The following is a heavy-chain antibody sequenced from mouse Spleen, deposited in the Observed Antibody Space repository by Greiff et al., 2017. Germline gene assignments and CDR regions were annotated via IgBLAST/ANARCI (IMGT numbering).Heavy chain of an antibody. CDR1: GYTFTSYG. CDR2: IYPRSGNT. CDR3: ARESLLPYYFDY. V-gene: IGHV1-81*01. Sequence: QVQLKESGAELARPGASVKLSCKASGYTFTSYGISWVKQRTGQGLEWIGEIYPRSGNTYYNEKFKGKATLTADKSSSTAYMELRSLTSEDTAVYYCARESLLPYYFDYWGQGTTLTVSS. D-gene: IGHD2-10*01. J-gene: IGHJ2*01.